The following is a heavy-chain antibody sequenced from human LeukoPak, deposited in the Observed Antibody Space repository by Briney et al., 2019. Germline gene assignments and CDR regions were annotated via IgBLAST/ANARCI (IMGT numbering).Heavy chain of an antibody. V-gene: IGHV3-21*01. CDR2: ISTSSAYI. CDR3: ARDRSGGSGSDS. Sequence: GGSLTLSCAASGFTFSSYSMNWVRQAPGKGLEWVSFISTSSAYIFYADSVKGRFTISRDNAKNSLYLQMNGLRAEDMALYYCARDRSGGSGSDSWGQGTLVTVSS. D-gene: IGHD2-15*01. CDR1: GFTFSSYS. J-gene: IGHJ4*02.